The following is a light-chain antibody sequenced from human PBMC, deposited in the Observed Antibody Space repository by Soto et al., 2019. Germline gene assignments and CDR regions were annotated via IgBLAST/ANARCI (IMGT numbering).Light chain of an antibody. CDR1: QSVGRY. V-gene: IGKV1-39*01. CDR2: AAS. Sequence: DVQMTQSPSSLSALVGDRVTITCRASQSVGRYLNWYQHKPGKAPKLLINAASNLRSGVPSRFSGSGSGTDFTLTIDGLQPEDFAVYYCQQSYITPPITFGQGTRLELK. J-gene: IGKJ5*01. CDR3: QQSYITPPIT.